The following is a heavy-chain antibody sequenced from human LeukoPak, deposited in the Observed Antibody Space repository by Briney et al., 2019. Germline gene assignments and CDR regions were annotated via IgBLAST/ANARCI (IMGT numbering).Heavy chain of an antibody. J-gene: IGHJ4*02. Sequence: SGGSLKLSCAASGFTFSSSAVHWLRKASGKGLEWIGRIRSKANHYATAYAGSLKGRFTVSRDDSKNTAYLQMNSLKTEDSAVYFCARDSSSEGPLDYWGQGTLVAVSS. V-gene: IGHV3-73*01. D-gene: IGHD6-6*01. CDR3: ARDSSSEGPLDY. CDR2: IRSKANHYAT. CDR1: GFTFSSSA.